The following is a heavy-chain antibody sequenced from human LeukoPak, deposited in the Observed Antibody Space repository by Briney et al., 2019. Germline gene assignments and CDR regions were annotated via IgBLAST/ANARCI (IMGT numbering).Heavy chain of an antibody. J-gene: IGHJ6*03. CDR1: GFTFSADS. V-gene: IGHV3-48*01. Sequence: PGGSLRLSCAASGFTFSADSMNWVRQAPGKGLEWVSYITSGTSNMYYADSVKGRFTISRDNAKNSLYLQMNCLRAEDTGVYYCARVRGSYYMDVWGKGTTVTVSS. CDR2: ITSGTSNM. CDR3: ARVRGSYYMDV.